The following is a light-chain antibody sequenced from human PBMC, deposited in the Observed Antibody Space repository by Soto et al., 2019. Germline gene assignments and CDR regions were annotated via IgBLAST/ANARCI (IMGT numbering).Light chain of an antibody. V-gene: IGKV1-5*01. J-gene: IGKJ1*01. Sequence: DIQMTQSPSTLSASVGARVTITCRASQSISSWLAWYQQKPGKAPKLLIYDASSLESGVPSRFSGSGSGTEFTLTISSLQPDDFATYYCQQYNSYRRTFGQGTKVEIK. CDR2: DAS. CDR1: QSISSW. CDR3: QQYNSYRRT.